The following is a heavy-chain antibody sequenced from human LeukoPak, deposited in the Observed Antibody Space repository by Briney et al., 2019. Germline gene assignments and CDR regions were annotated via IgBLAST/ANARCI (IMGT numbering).Heavy chain of an antibody. J-gene: IGHJ4*02. CDR2: ILPDGSQK. CDR1: DFTFDFYW. D-gene: IGHD2-2*01. Sequence: GGSLRPSCVASDFTFDFYWMTWVRQAPGKGLEWLANILPDGSQKYYVDSVKGRFTISRDNPKNSLYLQINNLRAEDTAVYYCGRLAHNAWYAIDFWGQGTLVTVSS. V-gene: IGHV3-7*01. CDR3: GRLAHNAWYAIDF.